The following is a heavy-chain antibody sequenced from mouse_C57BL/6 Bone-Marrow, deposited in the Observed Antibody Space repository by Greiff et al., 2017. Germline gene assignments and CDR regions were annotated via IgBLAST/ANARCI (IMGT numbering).Heavy chain of an antibody. CDR1: GYTFTSYW. Sequence: QVHVKQPGAELVKPGASVKLSCKASGYTFTSYWMHWVKQRPGQGLEWIGMIHPNSGSTNYNEKFKSKATLTVDKSSSTAYMQLSSLTSEDSAVYYCARQRWLLLYYFDYWGQGTTLTVSS. CDR2: IHPNSGST. J-gene: IGHJ2*01. D-gene: IGHD2-3*01. CDR3: ARQRWLLLYYFDY. V-gene: IGHV1-64*01.